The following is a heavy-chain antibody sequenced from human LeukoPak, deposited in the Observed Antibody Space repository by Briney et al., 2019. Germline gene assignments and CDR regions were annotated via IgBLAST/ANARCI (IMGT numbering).Heavy chain of an antibody. V-gene: IGHV3-30*03. CDR2: ISHDGRNK. Sequence: GGSLRLSCAASGLTFRSYGMHWVRQAPGKGLEWVAVISHDGRNKDYGDSVKGRFTISRDNSNNTLYLQMSSLRPEDSAMYFCATQSFYCTSTSCSSLRDYWGQGTLVAVSS. CDR3: ATQSFYCTSTSCSSLRDY. D-gene: IGHD2-2*01. J-gene: IGHJ4*02. CDR1: GLTFRSYG.